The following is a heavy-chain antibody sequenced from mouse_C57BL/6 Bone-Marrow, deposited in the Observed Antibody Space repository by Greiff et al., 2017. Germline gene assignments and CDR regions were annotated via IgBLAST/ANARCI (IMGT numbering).Heavy chain of an antibody. J-gene: IGHJ3*01. V-gene: IGHV5-17*01. CDR1: GFTFSDYG. CDR2: ISSGSSTI. D-gene: IGHD2-12*01. Sequence: EVMLVESGGGLVKPGGSLKLSCAASGFTFSDYGMHWVRQAPEKGLAWVAYISSGSSTIYYADTVKGRFTISRDNAKNTLFLQMTSLRSEDTAMYYCARVDDPFAYWGQGTLVTVSA. CDR3: ARVDDPFAY.